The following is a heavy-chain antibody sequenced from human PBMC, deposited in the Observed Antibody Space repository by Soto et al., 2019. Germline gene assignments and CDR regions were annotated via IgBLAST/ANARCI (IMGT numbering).Heavy chain of an antibody. CDR2: IYSGGST. V-gene: IGHV3-53*03. D-gene: IGHD6-13*01. J-gene: IGHJ6*02. CDR3: ARAEWGSSYAQYYYALDV. CDR1: GFTVSNNY. Sequence: GGSLRLSCAASGFTVSNNYISWVRQPPGKGLEWVSLIYSGGSTYYADSVKGRFTLSRDNSKNTVYLQMNSLRAEDTAVYYCARAEWGSSYAQYYYALDVWGQGTTVTVSS.